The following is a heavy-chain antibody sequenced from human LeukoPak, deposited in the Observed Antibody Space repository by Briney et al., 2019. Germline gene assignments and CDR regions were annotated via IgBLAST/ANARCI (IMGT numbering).Heavy chain of an antibody. CDR2: INHSGST. D-gene: IGHD6-13*01. J-gene: IGHJ5*02. Sequence: SETLSLTCAVYGGSFGGYYWSWIRQPPGKGLEWIGEINHSGSTNYNPSLKSRVTISVDTSKNQFSLKLSSVTAADTAVYYCARDLAAVQGGWFDPWGQGTLVTVSS. CDR3: ARDLAAVQGGWFDP. V-gene: IGHV4-34*01. CDR1: GGSFGGYY.